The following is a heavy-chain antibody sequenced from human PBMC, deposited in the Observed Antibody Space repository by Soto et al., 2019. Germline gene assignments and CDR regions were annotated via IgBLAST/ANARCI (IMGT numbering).Heavy chain of an antibody. V-gene: IGHV4-59*01. J-gene: IGHJ2*01. CDR1: GGSISSYY. D-gene: IGHD4-17*01. CDR2: IYYSGST. Sequence: SETLSLTCTVSGGSISSYYWSWIRQPPGKGLEWIGYIYYSGSTNYNPSLKSRVTISVDTSKNQFSLKLSSVTAADTAVYYCARDLYGDPAFGSTGIDLWGRGTLVTVSS. CDR3: ARDLYGDPAFGSTGIDL.